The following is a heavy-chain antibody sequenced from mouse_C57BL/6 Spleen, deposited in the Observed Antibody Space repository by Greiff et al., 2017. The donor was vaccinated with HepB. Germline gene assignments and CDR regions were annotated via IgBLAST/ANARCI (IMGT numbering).Heavy chain of an antibody. Sequence: QVHVKQSGAELVKPGASVKLSCKASGYTFTEYTIHWVKQRSGQGLEWIGWFYPGSGSIKYNEKFKDKATLTADKSSSTVYMELSRLTSEDSAVYFCARHEEGGNYDYYYAMDYWGQGTSVTVSS. V-gene: IGHV1-62-2*01. CDR3: ARHEEGGNYDYYYAMDY. D-gene: IGHD2-1*01. J-gene: IGHJ4*01. CDR2: FYPGSGSI. CDR1: GYTFTEYT.